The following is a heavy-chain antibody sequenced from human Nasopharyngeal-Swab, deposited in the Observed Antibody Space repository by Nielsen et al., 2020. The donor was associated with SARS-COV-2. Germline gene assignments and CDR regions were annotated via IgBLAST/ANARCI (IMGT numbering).Heavy chain of an antibody. J-gene: IGHJ6*02. CDR2: INHSGST. V-gene: IGHV4-34*01. Sequence: PGKGLEWIGEINHSGSTNYNPSLKSRVTISVDTSKNQFSLKLSSVTAADTAVYYCARVRADYGGNSDEPSMDVWGQGTTVTVSS. CDR3: ARVRADYGGNSDEPSMDV. D-gene: IGHD4-23*01.